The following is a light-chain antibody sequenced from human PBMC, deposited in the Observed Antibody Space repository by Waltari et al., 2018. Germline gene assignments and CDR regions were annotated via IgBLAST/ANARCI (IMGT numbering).Light chain of an antibody. V-gene: IGLV1-47*01. CDR2: KSD. J-gene: IGLJ3*02. CDR1: RANIGSNY. Sequence: QSVLTQPPSVSGTPGQRVFISCSGGRANIGSNYVSWYQQLPATAPKLLIYKSDQRPSWVPDRFSGSKSGTSASLAISGLRSEDEADYFGAAWDGSLSGWVFGGGTKLTVL. CDR3: AAWDGSLSGWV.